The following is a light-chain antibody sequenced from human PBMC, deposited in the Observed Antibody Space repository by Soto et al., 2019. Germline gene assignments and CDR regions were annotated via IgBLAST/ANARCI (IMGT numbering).Light chain of an antibody. V-gene: IGLV2-14*01. Sequence: QSVLTHPASVSGSPGQAITISCTGTSSDVGGYNYVSWYQQHPGKAPKLMIYDVSNRPSGVSNRFSGSKSGNTASLTISGLQAEDEADYYCSSYTSSSTLHYVFGTGTKVTV. CDR3: SSYTSSSTLHYV. J-gene: IGLJ1*01. CDR1: SSDVGGYNY. CDR2: DVS.